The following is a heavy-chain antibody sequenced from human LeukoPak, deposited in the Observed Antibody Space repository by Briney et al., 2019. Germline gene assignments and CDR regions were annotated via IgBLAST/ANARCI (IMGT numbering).Heavy chain of an antibody. CDR2: MNPNSGNT. V-gene: IGHV1-8*02. J-gene: IGHJ4*02. D-gene: IGHD3-22*01. CDR1: GYTFPDYY. Sequence: ASVKVSCKASGYTFPDYYLHWVRQAPGQGLEWLGWMNPNSGNTGYAQKFQGRVTMTRNTSISTAYMELSSLRSEDTAVHYCARKDYYDSSEDWGQGTLVTVSS. CDR3: ARKDYYDSSED.